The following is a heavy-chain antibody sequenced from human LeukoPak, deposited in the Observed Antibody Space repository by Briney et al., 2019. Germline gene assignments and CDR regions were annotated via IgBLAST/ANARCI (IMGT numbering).Heavy chain of an antibody. CDR3: ARVHSSSSALDFDY. Sequence: SETLSLTCTVSGGSITNYYWTWIRQPPGKGLEWIGYIYYSGSTNSNPSLKSRVTISVDTSKNQFSLRLRSVTAADTAVYYCARVHSSSSALDFDYWGQGTLVTVSS. V-gene: IGHV4-59*01. CDR1: GGSITNYY. D-gene: IGHD6-6*01. CDR2: IYYSGST. J-gene: IGHJ4*02.